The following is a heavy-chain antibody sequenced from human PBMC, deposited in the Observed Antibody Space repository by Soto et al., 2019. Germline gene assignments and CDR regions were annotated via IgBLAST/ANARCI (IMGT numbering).Heavy chain of an antibody. Sequence: ASVKVSCKASGGTFSSYAISWVRQAPGQGLEWMGGIIPIFGTANYAQKFQGRVTITADESTSTAYMELSSLRSEDTAVYYCARGGRPYYYGSGSTPGMDVWGQGTTVTVYS. CDR2: IIPIFGTA. CDR3: ARGGRPYYYGSGSTPGMDV. D-gene: IGHD3-10*01. J-gene: IGHJ6*02. V-gene: IGHV1-69*13. CDR1: GGTFSSYA.